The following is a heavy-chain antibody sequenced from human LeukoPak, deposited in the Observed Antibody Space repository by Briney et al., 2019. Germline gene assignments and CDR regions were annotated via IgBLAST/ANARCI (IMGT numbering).Heavy chain of an antibody. CDR3: ASGKSVTFGGVIVSFDY. D-gene: IGHD3-16*02. CDR1: GFTFNNDG. J-gene: IGHJ4*02. CDR2: LHFDGSTK. Sequence: PGGSLRLSCAASGFTFNNDGVHWVRQAPGKGLEWLAFLHFDGSTKHYAVSVKGRFTISRDNSQNTVYLQMNSLRPEDPAACYCASGKSVTFGGVIVSFDYWGQGTLVTVSS. V-gene: IGHV3-30*02.